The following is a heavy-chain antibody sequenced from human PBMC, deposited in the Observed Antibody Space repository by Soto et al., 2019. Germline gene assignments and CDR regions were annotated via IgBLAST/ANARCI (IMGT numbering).Heavy chain of an antibody. D-gene: IGHD6-13*01. CDR1: GFHFNSYG. CDR2: IWYDGSNK. J-gene: IGHJ6*02. V-gene: IGHV3-33*01. Sequence: GGYIRLSCAASGFHFNSYGMHWVRRAPGKGLERVAVIWYDGSNKYYADSVKGRFTISRDNSKNTLYLQMNSLRAEDTAVYYCARDLAGYSSSWHRDYYYYYGMDVWGQGPTVTVSS. CDR3: ARDLAGYSSSWHRDYYYYYGMDV.